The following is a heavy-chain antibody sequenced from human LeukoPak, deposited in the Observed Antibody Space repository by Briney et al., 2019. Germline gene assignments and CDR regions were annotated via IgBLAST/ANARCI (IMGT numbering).Heavy chain of an antibody. CDR2: ISGSGGST. Sequence: GGSLRLSCTASGFTFSSYAMRWVRQAPGKGLEWVSAISGSGGSTYYADSVKGRFTISRDKSKNTLYLQMNSLRAEDTAVYYCAKDSKRYYYGSGTDYWGQGTLVTVSS. D-gene: IGHD3-10*01. CDR1: GFTFSSYA. J-gene: IGHJ4*02. CDR3: AKDSKRYYYGSGTDY. V-gene: IGHV3-23*01.